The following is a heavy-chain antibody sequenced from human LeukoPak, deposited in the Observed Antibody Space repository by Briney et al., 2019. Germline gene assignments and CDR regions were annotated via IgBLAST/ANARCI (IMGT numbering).Heavy chain of an antibody. CDR1: GYTFTSNY. CDR2: INPSGGST. J-gene: IGHJ3*02. D-gene: IGHD6-19*01. V-gene: IGHV1-46*01. CDR3: ARGGSGDAFDI. Sequence: ASVKVSCKASGYTFTSNYMHWLRQAPGQGLEWMGIINPSGGSTSYAQEFQGRVTMTRDTSTSTVYMELSSLRSEDTAVYYCARGGSGDAFDIWGQGTMVTVSS.